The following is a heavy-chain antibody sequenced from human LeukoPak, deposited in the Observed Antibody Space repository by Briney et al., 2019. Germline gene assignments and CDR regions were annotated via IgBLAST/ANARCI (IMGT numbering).Heavy chain of an antibody. CDR3: ARRTTSRSYYFDY. Sequence: PSETLSLTCAGYGGSFSGYYWSWVRQPPRKGLEWIGEVDHSGSTSYNPSLKSRVTISVDMSKNQSSLKVSSVTAADTAVYYCARRTTSRSYYFDYWGQGTLVTVSS. CDR1: GGSFSGYY. J-gene: IGHJ4*02. V-gene: IGHV4-34*01. CDR2: VDHSGST. D-gene: IGHD1-1*01.